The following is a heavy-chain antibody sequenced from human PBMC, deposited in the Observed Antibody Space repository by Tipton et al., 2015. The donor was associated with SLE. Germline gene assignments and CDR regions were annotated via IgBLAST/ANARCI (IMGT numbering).Heavy chain of an antibody. CDR3: AKTGYHTGGLDYFDY. D-gene: IGHD3/OR15-3a*01. V-gene: IGHV3-23*01. Sequence: GSLRLSCTASGFTFGSYAMGWVRQAPGKGLEWISTLNDNGRDTYYADSVRGRFTISRDNSRNTLYLQMSSLRAEDTAVYFCAKTGYHTGGLDYFDYWGQGALVTVSS. CDR2: LNDNGRDT. J-gene: IGHJ4*02. CDR1: GFTFGSYA.